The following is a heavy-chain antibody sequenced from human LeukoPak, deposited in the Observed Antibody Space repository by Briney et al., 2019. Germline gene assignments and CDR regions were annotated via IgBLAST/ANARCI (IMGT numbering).Heavy chain of an antibody. Sequence: GESLKISCKGSGYSFTSYWIGWVRQMPGKGLEWMGIIYPGDSDTRYSPSFQGQVTISADKSISTAYLQWSSLKASDTAMYYCARSIQVQGVILTHDYWGQGTLVTVSS. CDR2: IYPGDSDT. V-gene: IGHV5-51*01. CDR3: ARSIQVQGVILTHDY. D-gene: IGHD3-10*01. J-gene: IGHJ4*02. CDR1: GYSFTSYW.